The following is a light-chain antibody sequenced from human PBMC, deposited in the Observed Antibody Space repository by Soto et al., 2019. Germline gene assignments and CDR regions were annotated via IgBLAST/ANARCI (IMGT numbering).Light chain of an antibody. Sequence: DIVMSQSPDSLAVSLGERATINCRSSQSVLLRSNNKNYLAWYQQKSGQPPKLLMSWASSRESGVPDRFSGSGSGTDFTLTISSLQAEDVAVYYCQQYYDSLRTFGQGNKVEIK. CDR3: QQYYDSLRT. V-gene: IGKV4-1*01. CDR2: WAS. J-gene: IGKJ1*01. CDR1: QSVLLRSNNKNY.